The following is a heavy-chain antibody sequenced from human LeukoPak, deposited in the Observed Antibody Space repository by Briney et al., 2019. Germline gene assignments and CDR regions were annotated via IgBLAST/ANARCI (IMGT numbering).Heavy chain of an antibody. CDR2: ISGSGVST. CDR1: GFTFSSYA. V-gene: IGHV3-23*01. Sequence: GGSLRLSCAASGFTFSSYAMSWVRHAPGKGLEWVSAISGSGVSTYYADSVKGRFTISRDNSKNTLYLQMNSLRAEDTAVYYCASPPTTYYGMDVRGQGTTVTVSS. CDR3: ASPPTTYYGMDV. J-gene: IGHJ6*02. D-gene: IGHD1-1*01.